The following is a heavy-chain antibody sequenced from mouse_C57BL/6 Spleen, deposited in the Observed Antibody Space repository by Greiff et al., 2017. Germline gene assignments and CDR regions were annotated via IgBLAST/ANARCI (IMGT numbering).Heavy chain of an antibody. V-gene: IGHV1-4*01. Sequence: QVQLQQSGAELARPGASVKMSCKASGYTFTSYTMHWVKQRPGQGLEWIGYINPSSGYTKSNQKFKDKATFTADKSSSTAYMQLSSLTSEDSAVYYCARVYGSSAFWYVGVWGTRTTVTVSS. CDR3: ARVYGSSAFWYVGV. J-gene: IGHJ1*03. CDR2: INPSSGYT. CDR1: GYTFTSYT. D-gene: IGHD1-1*01.